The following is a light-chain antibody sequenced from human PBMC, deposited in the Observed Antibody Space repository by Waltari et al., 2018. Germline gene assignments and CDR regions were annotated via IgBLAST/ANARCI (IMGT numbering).Light chain of an antibody. Sequence: DVQMTQSPSTLSASVGDRVTITCRASQSISNWLAWYQQKPGKAPKVLIYKASNLESGVPSRFSVSGSGTEFTLTISSLQPDDCATYYCQQYSTYSRTFGQGTKVEIK. CDR3: QQYSTYSRT. V-gene: IGKV1-5*03. J-gene: IGKJ1*01. CDR2: KAS. CDR1: QSISNW.